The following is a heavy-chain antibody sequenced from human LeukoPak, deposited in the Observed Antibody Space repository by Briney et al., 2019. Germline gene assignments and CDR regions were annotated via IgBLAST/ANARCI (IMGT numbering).Heavy chain of an antibody. CDR3: ARSPYYYAADAFDI. V-gene: IGHV4-59*01. Sequence: SETLSLTCTVSGGSISSYYWSWIRQPPGKGLEWVGYIYYSGSTNYNPSLKSRVTISVDTSKNQFSLKLSSVTAADTAVYYCARSPYYYAADAFDIWGQGTMVTVSS. CDR1: GGSISSYY. CDR2: IYYSGST. D-gene: IGHD3-10*01. J-gene: IGHJ3*02.